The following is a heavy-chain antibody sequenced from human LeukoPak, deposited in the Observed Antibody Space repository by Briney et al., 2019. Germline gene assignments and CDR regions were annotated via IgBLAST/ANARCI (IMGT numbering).Heavy chain of an antibody. V-gene: IGHV3-21*04. CDR2: ISSSSSYI. CDR1: GFTFSSYS. D-gene: IGHD2-8*01. J-gene: IGHJ6*02. CDR3: ARVMKMLWLIHFYGMDV. Sequence: GGSLRLSCAASGFTFSSYSMNWVRQAPGKGLEWVSSISSSSSYIYYADSVKGRFTISRDNTKNSLYLQMNSLRAEDTAVYYCARVMKMLWLIHFYGMDVWGQGTTVTVSS.